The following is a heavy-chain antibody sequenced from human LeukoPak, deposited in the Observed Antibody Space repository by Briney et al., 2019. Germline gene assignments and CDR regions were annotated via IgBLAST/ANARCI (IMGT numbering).Heavy chain of an antibody. V-gene: IGHV4-34*01. CDR3: ARRGGGYYPYDFDY. CDR2: IDHTGST. D-gene: IGHD3-22*01. CDR1: SGAFNGYY. Sequence: SETLSLTCAVYSGAFNGYYWSWIRQPPGKGLEWIGEIDHTGSTNYNPSLKSRVTISVDSSKNQFSLRLTSLTAADTAVYYCARRGGGYYPYDFDYWGQGTLVTVSS. J-gene: IGHJ4*02.